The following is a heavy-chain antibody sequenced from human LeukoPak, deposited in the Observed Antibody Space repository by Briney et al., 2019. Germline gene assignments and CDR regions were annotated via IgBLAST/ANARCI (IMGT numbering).Heavy chain of an antibody. V-gene: IGHV1-69*04. CDR3: ARDLSRGYSYGLGSFDY. CDR1: GYTFNSYG. Sequence: SVKVSCKASGYTFNSYGLSWVRQAPGQGLEWMGRIIPILGIANYAQKFQGRVTITADKSTSTAYMELSSLRSEDTAVYYCARDLSRGYSYGLGSFDYWGQGTLVTVSS. D-gene: IGHD5-18*01. CDR2: IIPILGIA. J-gene: IGHJ4*02.